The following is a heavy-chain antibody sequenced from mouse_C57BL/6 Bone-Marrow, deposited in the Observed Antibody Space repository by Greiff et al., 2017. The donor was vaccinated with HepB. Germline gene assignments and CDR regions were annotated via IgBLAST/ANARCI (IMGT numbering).Heavy chain of an antibody. CDR3: ARTHSSGYVRYYAMDY. J-gene: IGHJ4*01. Sequence: QVQLQQSGAELVRPGASVKLSCKASGYTFTDYYINWVKQRPGQGLEWIARIYPGSGNTYYNEKFKGKATLTAEKSSSTAYMQLSSLTSEDSAVYFWARTHSSGYVRYYAMDYWGQGTSVTVSS. V-gene: IGHV1-76*01. CDR2: IYPGSGNT. CDR1: GYTFTDYY. D-gene: IGHD3-2*02.